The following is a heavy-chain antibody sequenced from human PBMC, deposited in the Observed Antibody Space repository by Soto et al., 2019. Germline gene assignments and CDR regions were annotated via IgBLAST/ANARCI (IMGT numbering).Heavy chain of an antibody. Sequence: EVQLLESGGGLVRPGGSLRLSCAASGFTFSSYAITWVRQAPGKGLEWVSVISGSGDRTYYADSVKGRFTISRDNSKNTLYLQMNSLRAEDTAVYYCASGRGRYFYYGMDGWGQGTTVTVSS. J-gene: IGHJ6*02. CDR3: ASGRGRYFYYGMDG. D-gene: IGHD1-26*01. CDR1: GFTFSSYA. CDR2: ISGSGDRT. V-gene: IGHV3-23*01.